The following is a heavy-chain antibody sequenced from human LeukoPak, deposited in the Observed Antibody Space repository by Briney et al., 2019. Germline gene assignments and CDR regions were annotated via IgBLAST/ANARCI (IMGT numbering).Heavy chain of an antibody. D-gene: IGHD1-1*01. CDR2: IVGSSSTK. V-gene: IGHV3-48*04. J-gene: IGHJ4*02. Sequence: GGSLRLSCAASGFSFSTYSMNWVRQAPGKGLEWVSYIVGSSSTKYYADSVEGRFTISRDNAKNSLYLQMDSLRAEDTAVYYCATDSPETAAFDYWGQGTLVTVSS. CDR3: ATDSPETAAFDY. CDR1: GFSFSTYS.